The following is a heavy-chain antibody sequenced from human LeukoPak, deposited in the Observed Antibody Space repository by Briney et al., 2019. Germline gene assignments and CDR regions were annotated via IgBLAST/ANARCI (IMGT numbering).Heavy chain of an antibody. J-gene: IGHJ4*02. CDR1: GYTFTSYD. CDR3: ARGQGYCSGGSCYSDY. V-gene: IGHV1-8*01. CDR2: MNPNSGNT. D-gene: IGHD2-15*01. Sequence: ASVKVSCKASGYTFTSYDINWLRQATGQGLEWMGWMNPNSGNTGYAHKFQGRVPMTRNTSISTAYMELSSLRSEDTAVYYCARGQGYCSGGSCYSDYWGQGTLVTVSS.